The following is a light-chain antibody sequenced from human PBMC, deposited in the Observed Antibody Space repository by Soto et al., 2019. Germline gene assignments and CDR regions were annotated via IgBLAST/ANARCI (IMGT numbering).Light chain of an antibody. CDR3: QVWDSSTVV. Sequence: YELTQPLSVSVALGQTARITCGGNNIGSKNVHWYQQKPGQAPVLVIYRDSSRPSGIPERFSGSNSGNTATLTITRAQDGDEADYYCQVWDSSTVVFGGGTKLTVL. CDR2: RDS. J-gene: IGLJ2*01. CDR1: NIGSKN. V-gene: IGLV3-9*01.